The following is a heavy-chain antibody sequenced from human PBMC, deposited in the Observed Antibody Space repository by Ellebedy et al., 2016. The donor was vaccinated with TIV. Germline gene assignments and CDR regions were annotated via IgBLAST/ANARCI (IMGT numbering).Heavy chain of an antibody. Sequence: GESLKISCAASGFTFNSYAMSWVRQAPGKGLEWVSTMSHTGTRTYYANSVEGRFIISRDNSRRTLYLQMNSLRAEDTAVYYCAKGRGGGSDSSAPRYYFDSWGLGTLVTVSS. D-gene: IGHD6-19*01. V-gene: IGHV3-23*01. CDR3: AKGRGGGSDSSAPRYYFDS. J-gene: IGHJ4*02. CDR1: GFTFNSYA. CDR2: MSHTGTRT.